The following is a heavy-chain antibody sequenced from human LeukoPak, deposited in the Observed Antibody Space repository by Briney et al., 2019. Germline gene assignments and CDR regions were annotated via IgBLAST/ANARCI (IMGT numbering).Heavy chain of an antibody. V-gene: IGHV3-21*01. CDR2: ISSSGTYI. J-gene: IGHJ6*03. CDR1: GFSFSKHG. D-gene: IGHD3-10*01. CDR3: AKGVGGSANYYYMDV. Sequence: GGSLRLSCEGSGFSFSKHGLNWVRQAPGKGLEWVSSISSSGTYIYYADSLKGRFTISRDNAKNILSLQMNSLRAEDTAVYYCAKGVGGSANYYYMDVWGKGTTVTVSS.